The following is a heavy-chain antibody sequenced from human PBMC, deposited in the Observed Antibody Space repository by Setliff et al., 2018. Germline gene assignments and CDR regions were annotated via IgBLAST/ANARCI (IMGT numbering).Heavy chain of an antibody. CDR2: MYGVGAT. CDR1: GFSINVYS. Sequence: GESLKISCAASGFSINVYSMTWVRQAPGKGLECVSGMYGVGATFYADSVKGRFTISRDISENTLYLQMNSLRPEDTAVYYCAKDRVPDGYWDFDYWGQGSLVTVSS. V-gene: IGHV3-23*01. CDR3: AKDRVPDGYWDFDY. D-gene: IGHD4-17*01. J-gene: IGHJ4*02.